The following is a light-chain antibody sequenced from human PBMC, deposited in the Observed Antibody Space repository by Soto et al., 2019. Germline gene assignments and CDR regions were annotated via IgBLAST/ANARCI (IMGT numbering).Light chain of an antibody. CDR2: DVR. CDR3: TSYTSSSTLYV. Sequence: SVLPQPASVSGSPGQSITISCTGTSSDVGGYNYVSWYQQHPGKAPKLMIYDVRNRASGASNRFSGSKSGNTASLTISGLQAEDEADYYCTSYTSSSTLYVFGTGTKVTVL. CDR1: SSDVGGYNY. J-gene: IGLJ1*01. V-gene: IGLV2-14*01.